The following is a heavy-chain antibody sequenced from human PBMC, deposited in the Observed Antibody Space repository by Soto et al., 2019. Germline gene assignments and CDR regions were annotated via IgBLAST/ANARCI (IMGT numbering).Heavy chain of an antibody. CDR3: ARDQGGVYSTYVDYYYYGMEV. V-gene: IGHV3-21*01. D-gene: IGHD4-4*01. CDR2: ISRGVCYI. CDR1: GFTFSSYS. J-gene: IGHJ6*02. Sequence: PEGSLRHSCAASGFTFSSYSMNSVRQAPGKGLKAVASISRGVCYIYYADPVKGGVNISRDHAKNSLYLQMNSLRAEDTAVYYCARDQGGVYSTYVDYYYYGMEVWGQGTTVTVSS.